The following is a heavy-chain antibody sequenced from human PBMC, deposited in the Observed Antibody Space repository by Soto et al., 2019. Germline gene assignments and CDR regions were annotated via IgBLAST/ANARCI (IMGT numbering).Heavy chain of an antibody. CDR3: ASPRGYYDSSGPRDYFDY. J-gene: IGHJ4*02. CDR2: IIPIFGTA. V-gene: IGHV1-69*01. D-gene: IGHD3-22*01. CDR1: GGTFSSYA. Sequence: QVQLVQSGAEVKKPGSSVKVSCKASGGTFSSYAISWVRQAPGQGLEWMGGIIPIFGTANYAQKFQGSVTITADESTSTAYMELSSLRSEDTAVYYCASPRGYYDSSGPRDYFDYWGQGTLVTVSS.